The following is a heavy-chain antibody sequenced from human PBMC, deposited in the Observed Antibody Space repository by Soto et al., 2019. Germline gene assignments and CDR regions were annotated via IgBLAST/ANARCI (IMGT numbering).Heavy chain of an antibody. CDR3: ASTNIVVLVAATKNHDAFDI. V-gene: IGHV3-7*01. Sequence: GGSLRLSCAASGFTFSSYWMSWVRQAPGKGLEWVANIKQDGSEKYYVDSVKGRFTISRDNAKNSLYLQMNSLRAEDTAVYYCASTNIVVLVAATKNHDAFDIWGQGTMVTVSS. CDR1: GFTFSSYW. CDR2: IKQDGSEK. D-gene: IGHD2-15*01. J-gene: IGHJ3*02.